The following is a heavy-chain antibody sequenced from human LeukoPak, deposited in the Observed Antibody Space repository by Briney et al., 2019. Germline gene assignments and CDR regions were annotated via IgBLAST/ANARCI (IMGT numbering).Heavy chain of an antibody. D-gene: IGHD3-16*01. V-gene: IGHV3-23*01. J-gene: IGHJ6*02. Sequence: GGSLRLSCGASGFTFSSYAMSWVRQAPRKGLEWVSAISGRGGSTYYADSVKGRFTTSRDNSKNTLYLQMNSLRAEDTAVYYCAKEDYGDYGMDVWGQGTTVTVSS. CDR1: GFTFSSYA. CDR3: AKEDYGDYGMDV. CDR2: ISGRGGST.